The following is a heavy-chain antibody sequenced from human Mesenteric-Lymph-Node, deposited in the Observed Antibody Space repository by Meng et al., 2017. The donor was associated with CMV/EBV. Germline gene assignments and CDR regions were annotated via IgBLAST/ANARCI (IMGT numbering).Heavy chain of an antibody. CDR2: ISAYNANT. D-gene: IGHD2-2*01. V-gene: IGHV1-18*01. Sequence: ASAKVSCKASGYTFTSYGISWVRQAPGQGLEWMGWISAYNANTNYAQKLQGRVTMTTDTSTSTAYMGLRSLRSDDTAVYYCARHVVPAAMWCDPWGQGTLVTVSS. CDR3: ARHVVPAAMWCDP. J-gene: IGHJ5*02. CDR1: GYTFTSYG.